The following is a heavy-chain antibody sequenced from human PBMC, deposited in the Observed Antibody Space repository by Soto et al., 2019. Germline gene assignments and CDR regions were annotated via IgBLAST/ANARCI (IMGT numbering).Heavy chain of an antibody. CDR2: INPSSGGT. J-gene: IGHJ6*03. Sequence: ASVKVSCKASGYTFTDYYIHWVRQAPGQGLEWLGWINPSSGGTNYAQKFQGWVTMTRDTSTSTAYMELSRLRSDDTAVYYCGRGLYYYYMDVWGKGTTVTVSS. CDR3: GRGLYYYYMDV. CDR1: GYTFTDYY. V-gene: IGHV1-2*04.